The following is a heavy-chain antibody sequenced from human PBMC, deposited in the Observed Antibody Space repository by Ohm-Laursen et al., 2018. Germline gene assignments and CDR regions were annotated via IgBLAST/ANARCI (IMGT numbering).Heavy chain of an antibody. CDR3: ARVEYYYDSSGRGGYYFDY. CDR2: IYYSGST. Sequence: GTLSLTCSVSGGSISSFYWSWIRQPAGKGLEWIGYIYYSGSTNYNPSLKSRVTISVDTSKNQFSLKLSSVTAADTAVYYCARVEYYYDSSGRGGYYFDYWGQGTLVTVSS. D-gene: IGHD3-22*01. CDR1: GGSISSFY. V-gene: IGHV4-59*01. J-gene: IGHJ4*02.